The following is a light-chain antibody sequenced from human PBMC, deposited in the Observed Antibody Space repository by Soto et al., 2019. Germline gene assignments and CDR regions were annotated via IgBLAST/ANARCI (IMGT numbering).Light chain of an antibody. CDR1: QSVSSN. CDR3: QQYNDWPRT. Sequence: EIVMTQSPATLSVSPGERATLSCRASQSVSSNLAWYQRTPGQAPRLLIYGATTRATGVAARFSGSGSGTEFTLTISSLQSEDFAVYYGQQYNDWPRTFGQGTKVEIK. J-gene: IGKJ1*01. V-gene: IGKV3-15*01. CDR2: GAT.